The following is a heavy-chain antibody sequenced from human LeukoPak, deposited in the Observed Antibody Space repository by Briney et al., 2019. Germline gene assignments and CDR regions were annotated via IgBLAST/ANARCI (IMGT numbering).Heavy chain of an antibody. CDR2: INHSGST. CDR1: GGSFSGYY. V-gene: IGHV4-34*01. D-gene: IGHD7-27*01. CDR3: ARVSGLNWFDP. J-gene: IGHJ5*02. Sequence: IPSETLSLTCAVYGGSFSGYYWSWIRQPPGKGLEWIGEINHSGSTNYNPSLKSRVTISVDTSKNQFSLKLSSVTAADTAVYYCARVSGLNWFDPWGQGTLVTASS.